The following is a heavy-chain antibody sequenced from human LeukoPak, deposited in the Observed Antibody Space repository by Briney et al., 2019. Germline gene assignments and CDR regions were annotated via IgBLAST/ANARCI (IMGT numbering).Heavy chain of an antibody. Sequence: SETLSLTCAVSGYSISSGYYWGWIRQPPGKGLEWIGSIYHSGSTYYNPSLKSRVTISVDTSKNQFSLKLSSVTAADTAVYYCARARVRGIWFDLWAQGTLLTLSS. CDR2: IYHSGST. CDR3: ARARVRGIWFDL. CDR1: GYSISSGYY. J-gene: IGHJ5*02. D-gene: IGHD3-10*01. V-gene: IGHV4-38-2*01.